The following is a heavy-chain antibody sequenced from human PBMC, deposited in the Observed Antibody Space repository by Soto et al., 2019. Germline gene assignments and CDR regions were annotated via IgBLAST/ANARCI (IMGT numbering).Heavy chain of an antibody. J-gene: IGHJ4*02. D-gene: IGHD1-1*01. CDR1: GGTFSTYT. Sequence: ASVKVSCKASGGTFSTYTISWVRRAPGQGLEWMGWISAYNGNTNYAQKLQGRVTMTTDTSTSTAYMELRSLRSDDTAVYYCARDARLGGKTLFYGYWGQGTLVTVSS. V-gene: IGHV1-18*01. CDR3: ARDARLGGKTLFYGY. CDR2: ISAYNGNT.